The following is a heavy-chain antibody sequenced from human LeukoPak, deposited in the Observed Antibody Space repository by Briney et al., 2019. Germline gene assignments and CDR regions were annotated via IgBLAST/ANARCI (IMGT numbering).Heavy chain of an antibody. D-gene: IGHD3-3*01. CDR3: ARGRLNYDFWSGPTGYYGMDV. V-gene: IGHV4-34*01. Sequence: SETLSLTCAVYGGSFSGYSWSWIHQPPGKGLDWIGEINHSGSTNYNPSLKSRVTISVDTSKNQFSLKLSSVTAADTAVYYCARGRLNYDFWSGPTGYYGMDVWGQGTTVTVSS. CDR1: GGSFSGYS. J-gene: IGHJ6*02. CDR2: INHSGST.